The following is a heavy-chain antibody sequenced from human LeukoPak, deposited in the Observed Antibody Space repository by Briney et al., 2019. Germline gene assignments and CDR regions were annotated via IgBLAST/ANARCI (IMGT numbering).Heavy chain of an antibody. V-gene: IGHV4-34*01. Sequence: SETLSLTCAVYGGSFSGYYWSWIRQPPGKGLEWIGEINHSGSTNYDPSLKSRVTISVDTSKNQFSLKLSSVTAADTAVYYCARKPAAVDYWGQGTLVTVSS. D-gene: IGHD2-2*01. CDR2: INHSGST. CDR1: GGSFSGYY. J-gene: IGHJ4*02. CDR3: ARKPAAVDY.